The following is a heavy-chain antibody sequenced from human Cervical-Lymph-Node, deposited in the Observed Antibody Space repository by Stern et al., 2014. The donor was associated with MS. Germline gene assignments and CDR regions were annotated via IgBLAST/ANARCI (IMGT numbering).Heavy chain of an antibody. CDR2: VYYNGYT. D-gene: IGHD5-12*01. Sequence: QVQLVESGPGLVKPSETLSLTCTVSSDSIGTYYWTWIRQPPGKRLEWIGYVYYNGYTDYNPSLKSRVTISVATSKNQFSLKLTSVTAADTAVYYCARGGSGYYWYFDYWGQGTPVTVSS. V-gene: IGHV4-59*01. CDR3: ARGGSGYYWYFDY. CDR1: SDSIGTYY. J-gene: IGHJ4*02.